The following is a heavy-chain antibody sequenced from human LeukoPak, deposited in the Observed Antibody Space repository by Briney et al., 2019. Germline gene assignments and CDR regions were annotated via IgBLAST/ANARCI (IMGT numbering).Heavy chain of an antibody. Sequence: SETLSLTCTVSGXSISNYYWSWIRQPPGKGLEWIGYIYYSGSTNYNPSLKSRVTISVDTSKNQFSLKLSSVTAADTAVYYCARGQYHSGSLPWGQGTLVTVSS. J-gene: IGHJ5*02. CDR3: ARGQYHSGSLP. D-gene: IGHD1-26*01. CDR1: GXSISNYY. CDR2: IYYSGST. V-gene: IGHV4-59*01.